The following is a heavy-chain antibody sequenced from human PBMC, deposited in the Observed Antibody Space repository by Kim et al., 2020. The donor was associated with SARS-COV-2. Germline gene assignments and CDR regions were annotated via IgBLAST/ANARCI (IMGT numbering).Heavy chain of an antibody. CDR3: TRVIWGTYRYTDY. CDR2: INTDTGNP. J-gene: IGHJ4*01. Sequence: ASVKVSCKASGYTFTMNAISWVRQAPGQGLEWMGWINTDTGNPTYAQAFTRRFVFSVDTSVTTAYLQISSLEPEDTALYYCTRVIWGTYRYTDYLGHGTL. V-gene: IGHV7-4-1*02. CDR1: GYTFTMNA. D-gene: IGHD3-16*02.